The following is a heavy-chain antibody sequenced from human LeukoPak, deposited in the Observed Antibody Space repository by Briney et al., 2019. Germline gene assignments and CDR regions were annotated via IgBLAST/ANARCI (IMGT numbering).Heavy chain of an antibody. V-gene: IGHV3-48*04. CDR1: GFTFSSYS. J-gene: IGHJ4*02. Sequence: GSLRLSCAASGFTFSSYSMNWVRQAPGKGLECVSYITSSGTTIYYADSVKGRFTISRDNAKNSLNLQMNSLRAEDTAVYYCARGDTKYCSSASCHNPFDQWGQGTLVTVTS. D-gene: IGHD2-2*02. CDR3: ARGDTKYCSSASCHNPFDQ. CDR2: ITSSGTTI.